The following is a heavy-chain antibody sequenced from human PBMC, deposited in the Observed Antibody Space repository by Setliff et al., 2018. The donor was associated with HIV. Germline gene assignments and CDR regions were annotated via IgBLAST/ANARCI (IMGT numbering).Heavy chain of an antibody. Sequence: GGSLRLSCAASGFTFSTYGMHWVRQAPGKGLEWVAVIWSDGSTKYYADSVKGRFTISRDNSKNTVYLQMNSLGAEDTAVYYCANGTYCSGGNCYSGFLDYWGQGTLVTVSS. V-gene: IGHV3-30*02. J-gene: IGHJ4*02. CDR2: IWSDGSTK. CDR1: GFTFSTYG. CDR3: ANGTYCSGGNCYSGFLDY. D-gene: IGHD2-15*01.